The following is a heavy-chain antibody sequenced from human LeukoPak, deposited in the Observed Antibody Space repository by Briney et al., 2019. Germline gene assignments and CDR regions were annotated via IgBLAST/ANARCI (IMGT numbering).Heavy chain of an antibody. CDR2: VSYSGST. Sequence: SETLSLTCTVSGGSISSYYWSWIRQPPGKGLEWIGYVSYSGSTNYNPSLKGRVTISEDTSKNHFSLKLSSVTAADTAVYYCAMYNFWSGYYGDYWGQGTLVTVSS. V-gene: IGHV4-59*01. CDR3: AMYNFWSGYYGDY. D-gene: IGHD3-3*01. CDR1: GGSISSYY. J-gene: IGHJ4*02.